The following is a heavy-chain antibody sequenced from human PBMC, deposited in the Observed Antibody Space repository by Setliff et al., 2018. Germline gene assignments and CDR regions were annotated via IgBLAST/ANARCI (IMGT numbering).Heavy chain of an antibody. CDR1: GGSFSDYY. D-gene: IGHD3-10*01. V-gene: IGHV4-59*08. J-gene: IGHJ6*03. CDR3: ARHVGIRGRGYNYYYYYMDV. Sequence: SETLSLTCAVYGGSFSDYYWSWIRQPPGKGLEWIGYIYYSGNTNYNPSLKSRVTISIDTSKNHFSLKVTSVTATDTAVYYCARHVGIRGRGYNYYYYYMDVWGKGTTVTVSS. CDR2: IYYSGNT.